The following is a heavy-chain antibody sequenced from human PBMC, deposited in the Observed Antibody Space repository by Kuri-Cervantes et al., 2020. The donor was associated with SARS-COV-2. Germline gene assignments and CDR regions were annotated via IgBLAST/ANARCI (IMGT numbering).Heavy chain of an antibody. CDR2: INHSGST. CDR3: ARGRSPGY. J-gene: IGHJ4*02. V-gene: IGHV4-34*01. CDR1: GGFFSGYY. Sequence: GSLRLSCAVYGGFFSGYYWSWIRQPPGKGLEWIGEINHSGSTNYNPSLKSRVAMSVDTSKNQFSLKLSSVTAADTAVYYCARGRSPGYWGQGTLVTVSS.